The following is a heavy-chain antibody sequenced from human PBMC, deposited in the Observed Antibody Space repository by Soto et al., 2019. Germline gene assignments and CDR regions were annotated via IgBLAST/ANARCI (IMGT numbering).Heavy chain of an antibody. Sequence: PSETLSLTCTVSGGSISSGGYYWSWIRQHPGKGLEWIGYIYYSGSTYYNPSLKSRVTISVDTSKNQFSLKLSSVTAADTAVYYCARESGDYAYYYYYYMDVWGKGTTVTVS. V-gene: IGHV4-31*03. CDR3: ARESGDYAYYYYYYMDV. CDR2: IYYSGST. CDR1: GGSISSGGYY. J-gene: IGHJ6*03. D-gene: IGHD4-17*01.